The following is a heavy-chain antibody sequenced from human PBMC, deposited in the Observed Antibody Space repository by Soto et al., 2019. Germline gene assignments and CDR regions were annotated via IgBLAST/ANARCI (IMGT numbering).Heavy chain of an antibody. CDR2: ISGSGVST. V-gene: IGHV3-23*01. D-gene: IGHD3-22*01. CDR1: GFTFSSYA. Sequence: GGSLRLSCAASGFTFSSYAMSWVRQAPGKGLEWVSAISGSGVSTYYADSVKGRFTISRDNSKNTLYLQMNSLRAEDTAVYYCARDMIVVVMPSGAFDIWGQGTMVTVSS. CDR3: ARDMIVVVMPSGAFDI. J-gene: IGHJ3*02.